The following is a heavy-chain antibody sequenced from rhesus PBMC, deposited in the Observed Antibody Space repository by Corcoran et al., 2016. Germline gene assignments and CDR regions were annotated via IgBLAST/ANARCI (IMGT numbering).Heavy chain of an antibody. CDR2: ITYSGST. V-gene: IGHV4-122*02. Sequence: QVQLQESGPGLVKPSETLSLTCAVSGGSISSGYSYWSWFRQPPGKGLDWIGYITYSGSTSYNPSLKSRVTISRDTSKNQFSLKLSSVTAADTAVYYCARADLGAEYFEFWGQGALVTVSS. CDR3: ARADLGAEYFEF. J-gene: IGHJ1*01. CDR1: GGSISSGYSY.